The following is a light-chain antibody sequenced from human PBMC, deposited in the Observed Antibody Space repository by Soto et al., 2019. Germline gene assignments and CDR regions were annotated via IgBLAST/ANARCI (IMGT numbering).Light chain of an antibody. CDR2: DTF. V-gene: IGKV3-11*01. Sequence: IVLTQSPATLSLSPGARATLSCRAGQRVSNYLAWYQQKPGQAPRLLIYDTFNRATGIPARFSGSGSGTDFTLTISRLEPEDLAVYFCVQRSTWPWTSGQGTKVEIK. CDR1: QRVSNY. J-gene: IGKJ1*01. CDR3: VQRSTWPWT.